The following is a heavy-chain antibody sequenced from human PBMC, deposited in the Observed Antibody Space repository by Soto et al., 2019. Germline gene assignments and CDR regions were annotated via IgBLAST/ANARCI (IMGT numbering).Heavy chain of an antibody. V-gene: IGHV1-69*01. CDR3: GSGPSRWYPYFFES. CDR1: EGTFNSYA. CDR2: IIPYYNTL. Sequence: QAQVVQSGAEVRKPGSSVKLSCKASEGTFNSYAIAWVRQAPGQGLEWMGGIIPYYNTLNYAEKFQDRVTITADDSTNTVYMELSSLRSDDTAVYFCGSGPSRWYPYFFESCAQGTLVTVSS. D-gene: IGHD6-13*01. J-gene: IGHJ4*02.